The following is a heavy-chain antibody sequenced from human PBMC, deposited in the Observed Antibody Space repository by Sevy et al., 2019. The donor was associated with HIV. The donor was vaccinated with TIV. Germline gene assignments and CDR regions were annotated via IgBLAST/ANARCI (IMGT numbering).Heavy chain of an antibody. Sequence: GGSLRLSCAASGFTFSKYSMSWVRQPPGKGLEWVAFITRNSYEAYGGTTEYAASVKGRFTISRDDSESIAYLQMNSLKTADTAVYYCSRALATVLTPEYYFDYWGQGTLVTVSS. V-gene: IGHV3-49*04. J-gene: IGHJ4*02. D-gene: IGHD4-17*01. CDR3: SRALATVLTPEYYFDY. CDR2: ITRNSYEAYGGTT. CDR1: GFTFSKYS.